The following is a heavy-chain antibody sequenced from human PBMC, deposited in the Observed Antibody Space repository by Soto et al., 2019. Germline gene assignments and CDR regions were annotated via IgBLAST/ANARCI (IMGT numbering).Heavy chain of an antibody. CDR1: GYTFTSYA. CDR3: ARDRGKMGEARSGLDP. Sequence: GASVKVSCKASGYTFTSYAMHWVRQAPGQRLEWMGWINAGNGNTKYSQKFQGRVTITRDTSASTAYMELSSPRSEDTAVYYCARDRGKMGEARSGLDPWGQGTLVTVSS. CDR2: INAGNGNT. D-gene: IGHD3-16*01. V-gene: IGHV1-3*01. J-gene: IGHJ5*02.